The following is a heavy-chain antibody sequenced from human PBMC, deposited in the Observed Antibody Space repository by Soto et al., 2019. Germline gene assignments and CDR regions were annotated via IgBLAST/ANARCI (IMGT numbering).Heavy chain of an antibody. V-gene: IGHV1-69*02. J-gene: IGHJ4*02. CDR2: IFPLTDIP. CDR1: GGTLRNYP. Sequence: QVQLVQSGTEVKKPGSSVKVSCNASGGTLRNYPVNWVRQAPGQRLEWMGSIFPLTDIPDYAQNFQARLTISADKSTSTAYMELSSLTSDDTAMYFCARGPLVVLNYFESWGQGTLVTVSS. CDR3: ARGPLVVLNYFES.